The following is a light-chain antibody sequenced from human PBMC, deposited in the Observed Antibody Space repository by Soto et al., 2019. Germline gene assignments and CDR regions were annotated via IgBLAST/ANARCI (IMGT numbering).Light chain of an antibody. Sequence: EIEMTQSPATLSVSPGERATLSCRASQSVNTNLAWYQQKPGQAPRLLIYGASTRAPGIPARFSGSGSGTEFTLTVSSLQSEDFAVYYCQQYTTYSYTFGQGTKLEIK. CDR1: QSVNTN. CDR2: GAS. CDR3: QQYTTYSYT. V-gene: IGKV3-15*01. J-gene: IGKJ2*01.